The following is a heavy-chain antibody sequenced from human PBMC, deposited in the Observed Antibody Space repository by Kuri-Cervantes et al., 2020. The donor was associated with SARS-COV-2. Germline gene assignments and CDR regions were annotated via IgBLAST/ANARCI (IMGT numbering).Heavy chain of an antibody. V-gene: IGHV4-38-2*02. CDR1: GYSISSGYY. Sequence: GSLRLSCTVSGYSISSGYYWGWIRQPPGKGPEWIGSIYYSGSTYYNPSLKSRVTISVDTSKNQFSLKLSSVTAADTAVYYCAPQGRYSSSPNWFDPWGQGTLVTVSS. CDR3: APQGRYSSSPNWFDP. CDR2: IYYSGST. J-gene: IGHJ5*02. D-gene: IGHD6-13*01.